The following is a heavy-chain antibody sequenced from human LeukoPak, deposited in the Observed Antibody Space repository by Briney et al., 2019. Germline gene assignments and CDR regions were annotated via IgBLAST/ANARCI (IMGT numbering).Heavy chain of an antibody. D-gene: IGHD3-10*01. CDR1: GFTFSSYG. J-gene: IGHJ6*02. V-gene: IGHV3-33*01. CDR3: ARDRGIYYYYGMDV. CDR2: IWYDGSNK. Sequence: GGSLRLSCAASGFTFSSYGMHWVRQAPGKGLEWVAVIWYDGSNKYYADSVKGRFTISRDNSKNTLYLQMNSLRAEDTAVYYCARDRGIYYYYGMDVWGQGTTVTVSS.